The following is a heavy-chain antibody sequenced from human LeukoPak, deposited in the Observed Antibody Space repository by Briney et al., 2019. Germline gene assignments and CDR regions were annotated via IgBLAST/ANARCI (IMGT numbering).Heavy chain of an antibody. CDR2: MSISGDHT. Sequence: GGSLRLSCAASGFTFSSYAMTWVRQAPGKGLEWVSTMSISGDHTYYTDSVKGRFTISRDSSKNTLYLQMNSLRAEDTAVYYCAKDDLGLVISRRITYNYYIDDWGKGTTVTVSS. V-gene: IGHV3-23*01. D-gene: IGHD3-3*01. CDR1: GFTFSSYA. J-gene: IGHJ6*03. CDR3: AKDDLGLVISRRITYNYYIDD.